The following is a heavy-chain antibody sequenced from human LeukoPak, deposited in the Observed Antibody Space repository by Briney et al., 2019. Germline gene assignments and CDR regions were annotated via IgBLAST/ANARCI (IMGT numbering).Heavy chain of an antibody. CDR3: ASSPPSRGYPLPFDAFDI. Sequence: PSETLSLTFTVSGGSISSSSYYWGWIRQPPGKGLEWIGSIYYSGSTYYNPSLKSRVTISVDTSKNQFSLKLSSVTAADTAVYYCASSPPSRGYPLPFDAFDIWGQGTMVTVSS. J-gene: IGHJ3*02. D-gene: IGHD3-10*01. CDR1: GGSISSSSYY. CDR2: IYYSGST. V-gene: IGHV4-39*01.